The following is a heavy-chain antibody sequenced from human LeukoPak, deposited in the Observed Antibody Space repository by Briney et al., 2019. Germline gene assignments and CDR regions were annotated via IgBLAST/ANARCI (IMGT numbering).Heavy chain of an antibody. Sequence: SETLSLTCGVSGGSFSGYYWSWIRQPPGKGLEWIGEINHSGSTNYNPSLKSRVTISVDTSKNQFSLKLSSVTAADTAVYYCARPYAAVAGIGFDYWGQGTLVTVSS. CDR3: ARPYAAVAGIGFDY. CDR1: GGSFSGYY. V-gene: IGHV4-34*01. D-gene: IGHD6-19*01. J-gene: IGHJ4*02. CDR2: INHSGST.